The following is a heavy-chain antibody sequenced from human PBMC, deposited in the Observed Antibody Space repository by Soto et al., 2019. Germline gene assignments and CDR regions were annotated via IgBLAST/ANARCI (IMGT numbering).Heavy chain of an antibody. D-gene: IGHD3-22*01. Sequence: LRLSCSASGSTFSSYAMHWVRQAPGKGLEYVSAISSNGGSTYYADSVKGRFTISRDNSKNTLYLQMSSLRAEDTAVYYCANYDSSGYLSPSDYWGQGTLVTVSS. CDR3: ANYDSSGYLSPSDY. CDR1: GSTFSSYA. J-gene: IGHJ4*02. CDR2: ISSNGGST. V-gene: IGHV3-64D*06.